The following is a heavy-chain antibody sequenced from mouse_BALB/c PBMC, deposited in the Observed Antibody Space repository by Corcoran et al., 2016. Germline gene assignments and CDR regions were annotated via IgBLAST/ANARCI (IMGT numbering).Heavy chain of an antibody. CDR2: INTYTGEP. CDR1: GYTFTNYG. Sequence: QIQLVQSGPELKKPGETVKISCKASGYTFTNYGMKWVKQAPGKGLKWMAWINTYTGEPPYADEFKGRFDVSLKTSASTAYLQIYNLKNEDTATYFWARATSHYYAMDYWGQGTSVTVS. CDR3: ARATSHYYAMDY. J-gene: IGHJ4*01. V-gene: IGHV9-3-1*01. D-gene: IGHD1-1*01.